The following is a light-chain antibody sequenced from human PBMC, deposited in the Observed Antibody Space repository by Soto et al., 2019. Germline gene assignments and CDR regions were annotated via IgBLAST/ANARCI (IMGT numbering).Light chain of an antibody. CDR2: GAS. CDR3: QHYGDSLWT. Sequence: EIVLTQFPGTLSLSPGERATLFCRASQSVKSSSLAWYQQRPGQSPRLLIYGASSRATGIPDRFSGGGSGTDFILFISRLEPEDFAVYFCQHYGDSLWTFGQGTKVVIK. V-gene: IGKV3-20*01. CDR1: QSVKSSS. J-gene: IGKJ1*01.